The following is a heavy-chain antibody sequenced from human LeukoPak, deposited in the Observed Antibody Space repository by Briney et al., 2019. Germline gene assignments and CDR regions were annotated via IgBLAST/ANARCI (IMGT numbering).Heavy chain of an antibody. J-gene: IGHJ4*02. CDR2: FDPEDGET. CDR3: ATDNARWELPHFDY. Sequence: ASVKVSCKVSGYTLTELSMHWVRQAPGKGLEWMGGFDPEDGETIYAQKFQGRVTMTEDTSTDTAYMELSSLRSEDTAVYYCATDNARWELPHFDYWGQGTLVTVSS. CDR1: GYTLTELS. D-gene: IGHD1-26*01. V-gene: IGHV1-24*01.